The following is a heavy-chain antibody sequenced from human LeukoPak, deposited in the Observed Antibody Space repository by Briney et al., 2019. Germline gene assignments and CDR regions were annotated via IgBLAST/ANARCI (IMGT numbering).Heavy chain of an antibody. V-gene: IGHV4-4*02. Sequence: PSETLSLTCAVSGGSISSSNWWSWVRQPPGKGLEWIGEIYHSGSTNYNPSLKSRVTMSVDKSKNQFSLKLSSVTAADTAVYYCARGTYYYDSSGYHFDYWGQGTLVTVPS. CDR3: ARGTYYYDSSGYHFDY. CDR2: IYHSGST. CDR1: GGSISSSNW. J-gene: IGHJ4*02. D-gene: IGHD3-22*01.